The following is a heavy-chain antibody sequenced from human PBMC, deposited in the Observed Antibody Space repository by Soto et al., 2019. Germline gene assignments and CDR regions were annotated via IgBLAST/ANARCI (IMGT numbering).Heavy chain of an antibody. D-gene: IGHD3-10*01. Sequence: GESLKISCKGSGYSFTSYWIGWVRQMPGKGLEWMGIIYPGDSDTRYSPSFQGQVTISADKSISTAYLQWGSLKASDTAMYYCLLLCFGELFSRETQTPNFDYWGQGTLVTVSP. CDR3: LLLCFGELFSRETQTPNFDY. CDR1: GYSFTSYW. V-gene: IGHV5-51*01. CDR2: IYPGDSDT. J-gene: IGHJ4*02.